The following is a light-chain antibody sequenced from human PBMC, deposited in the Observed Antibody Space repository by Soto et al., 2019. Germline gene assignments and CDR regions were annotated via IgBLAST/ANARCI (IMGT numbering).Light chain of an antibody. CDR2: EVS. V-gene: IGLV2-8*01. CDR1: SSDVGGYNY. J-gene: IGLJ2*01. CDR3: SSYAGSNKVL. Sequence: QSALTQPPSASGSPGQSVTFSCTGTSSDVGGYNYVSWYQHHPGKAPKLMIYEVSKRPSGVPDRFSGSKSGNTASLTVSGLEDEDEADFYCSSYAGSNKVLFGGGTKLTVL.